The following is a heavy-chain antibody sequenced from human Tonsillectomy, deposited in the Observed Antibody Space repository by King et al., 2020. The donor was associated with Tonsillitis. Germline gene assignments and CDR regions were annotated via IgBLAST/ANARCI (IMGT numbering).Heavy chain of an antibody. Sequence: EVQLVESGGGLVKPGGSLRLSCAASGFTFSNYGMNWVRQAPGKGLEWVSSISSSSNYIYYGDSVKGRFTISRDTAKNSLSLQMNSLRAEDTAVYYCARVSWNDDAFDVWGQGTVVTVSS. J-gene: IGHJ3*01. CDR1: GFTFSNYG. CDR3: ARVSWNDDAFDV. V-gene: IGHV3-21*01. CDR2: ISSSSNYI. D-gene: IGHD1-1*01.